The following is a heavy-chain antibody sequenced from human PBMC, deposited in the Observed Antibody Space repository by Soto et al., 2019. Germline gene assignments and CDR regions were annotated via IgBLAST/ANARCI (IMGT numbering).Heavy chain of an antibody. D-gene: IGHD1-20*01. J-gene: IGHJ4*03. CDR2: IYWDDDK. V-gene: IGHV2-5*02. CDR1: GFSLSTSGMG. Sequence: QITLKESGPPLVKPTQTLTLTCTFSGFSLSTSGMGVGWIRQPPGKALEWLAVIYWDDDKRYSPSLKSRLTSTKDTSRNQVVLTLTNIDPLTTATQSIAGRGSRDNADLPYLDYWGNGSLGTVSS. CDR3: AGRGSRDNADLPYLDY.